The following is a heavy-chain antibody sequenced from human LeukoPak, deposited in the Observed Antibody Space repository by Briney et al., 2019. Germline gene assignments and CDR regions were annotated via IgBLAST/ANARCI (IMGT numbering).Heavy chain of an antibody. Sequence: PGGSLRLSCAASGFSVSNNYMSWVRQAPGKGLEWVSVIYSGGSTYYADSVKGRFTISRDNSKNTLYLQMNSLRAEDTAVYYCAREIPPLYYYYGMDVWGQGTTVTVSS. V-gene: IGHV3-53*01. CDR2: IYSGGST. J-gene: IGHJ6*02. CDR1: GFSVSNNY. CDR3: AREIPPLYYYYGMDV.